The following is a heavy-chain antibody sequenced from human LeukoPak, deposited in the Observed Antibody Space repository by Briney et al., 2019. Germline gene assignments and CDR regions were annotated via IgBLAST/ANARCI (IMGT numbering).Heavy chain of an antibody. CDR3: ARDLGQYYDTSDNWFDP. D-gene: IGHD3-22*01. Sequence: GGSLRLSCGASGFTFSSYGMHWVRQAPGKGLVWVSRINSDGIDTSYADSVKGRFTISRDNAKNTLNLQMNSLRAEDTAVYYCARDLGQYYDTSDNWFDPWGQGTLVTVSS. CDR2: INSDGIDT. J-gene: IGHJ5*02. CDR1: GFTFSSYG. V-gene: IGHV3-74*01.